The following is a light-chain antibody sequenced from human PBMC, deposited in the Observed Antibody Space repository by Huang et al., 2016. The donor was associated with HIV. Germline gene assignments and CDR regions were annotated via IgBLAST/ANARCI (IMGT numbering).Light chain of an antibody. CDR3: QKSYTTPLT. V-gene: IGKV1-39*01. Sequence: LQMTQSPSSLSASVGDRVTITCRASQSISAYLHWYQQKPGKAPKLLIYGASTLPSGVPSRFSGSGSGTDFTLTINSLQPEDFATYYCQKSYTTPLTFGGGTKVEI. CDR2: GAS. CDR1: QSISAY. J-gene: IGKJ4*01.